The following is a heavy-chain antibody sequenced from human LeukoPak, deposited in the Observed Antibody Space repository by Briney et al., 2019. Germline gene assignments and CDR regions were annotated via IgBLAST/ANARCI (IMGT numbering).Heavy chain of an antibody. CDR2: INPMSGGI. J-gene: IGHJ6*03. Sequence: GASVKVSCKAFGYTFTNYYLHWVRQAPGQGLEWMGWINPMSGGIKLAQKFQGRVTMTRDTSINTVYMELSSLTSDDRAVYYCARDPSHYYYTDVWGKGTTVIVSS. CDR3: ARDPSHYYYTDV. CDR1: GYTFTNYY. V-gene: IGHV1-2*02.